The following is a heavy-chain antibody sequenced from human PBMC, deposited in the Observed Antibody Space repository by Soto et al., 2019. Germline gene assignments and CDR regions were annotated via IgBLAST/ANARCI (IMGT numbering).Heavy chain of an antibody. Sequence: GAPVKVSCKGSGGTFSSYAISWGRQAPGQGLEWMGGIIPFFGTANHAQKFQGRLTITADESMTTAYMELSGLRSADTAVYYCARGPDYEGYFDYWGRGTLVTVSS. CDR1: GGTFSSYA. CDR2: IIPFFGTA. CDR3: ARGPDYEGYFDY. V-gene: IGHV1-69*13. J-gene: IGHJ4*02. D-gene: IGHD4-17*01.